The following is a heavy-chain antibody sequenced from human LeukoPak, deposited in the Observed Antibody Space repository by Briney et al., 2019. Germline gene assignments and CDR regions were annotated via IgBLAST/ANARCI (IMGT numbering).Heavy chain of an antibody. J-gene: IGHJ3*02. CDR2: IYTSGST. D-gene: IGHD1-26*01. Sequence: SETLSLTCTVSGGSISSGSYYWSWIRQPAGKGLEWIGRIYTSGSTNYNPSLKSRVTISVDTSKNQFSLKLSSVTAADTAVYYCARAGRWELLGGAFDIWGQGTMVTVSS. CDR1: GGSISSGSYY. CDR3: ARAGRWELLGGAFDI. V-gene: IGHV4-61*02.